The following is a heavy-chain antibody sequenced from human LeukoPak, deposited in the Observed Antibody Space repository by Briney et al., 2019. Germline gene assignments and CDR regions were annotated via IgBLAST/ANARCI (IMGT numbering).Heavy chain of an antibody. Sequence: SETLSLTCTVSGGSISSSSYYWGWIRQPPGKGLEWIGNIYYSGSTYYNPSLKSRVTISVDTSKNQFSLKLSSVTAADTAVYYCARLSGYGLHYYYYMDVWGKGTTVTVSS. CDR3: ARLSGYGLHYYYYMDV. V-gene: IGHV4-39*07. J-gene: IGHJ6*03. CDR2: IYYSGST. CDR1: GGSISSSSYY. D-gene: IGHD5-12*01.